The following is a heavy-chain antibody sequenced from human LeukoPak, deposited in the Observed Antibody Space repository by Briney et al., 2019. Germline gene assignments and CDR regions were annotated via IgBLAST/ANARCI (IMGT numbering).Heavy chain of an antibody. CDR1: GFTFSCYC. Sequence: GGSKRLCCAAAGFTFSCYCMSWVRLAPGKGLEWVANIKQDRSEENFVDSVKDRFTIPRDNAKKSLDLQMDSLRADDTVVYYCARGSTAGASLSHEYWGQGTRVSVFS. CDR3: ARGSTAGASLSHEY. J-gene: IGHJ4*02. CDR2: IKQDRSEE. D-gene: IGHD1-26*01. V-gene: IGHV3-7*01.